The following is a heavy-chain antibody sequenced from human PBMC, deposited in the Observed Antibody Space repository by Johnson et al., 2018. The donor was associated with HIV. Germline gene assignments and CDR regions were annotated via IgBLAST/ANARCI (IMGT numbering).Heavy chain of an antibody. CDR1: GFTFSNAW. Sequence: VQLMESGGGLVKPGGSLRLSCVASGFTFSNAWMSWVRQAPGKGLEWVGRIKSKTDGGTTDYAAPVKGRFTISRDDSKNTLYLQMNSLKTEDTALYYCTTGRLLAAFDIWGQGSMVTVSS. J-gene: IGHJ3*02. D-gene: IGHD2-21*02. CDR2: IKSKTDGGTT. V-gene: IGHV3-15*01. CDR3: TTGRLLAAFDI.